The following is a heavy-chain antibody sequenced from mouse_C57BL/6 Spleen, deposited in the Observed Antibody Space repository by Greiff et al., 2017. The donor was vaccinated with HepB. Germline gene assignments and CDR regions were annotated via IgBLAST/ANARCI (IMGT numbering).Heavy chain of an antibody. J-gene: IGHJ2*01. CDR1: GYTFTSYW. D-gene: IGHD2-3*01. CDR2: IYPSDSET. V-gene: IGHV1-61*01. CDR3: AREGGDGYFYFDY. Sequence: LQQPGAELVRPGSSVKLSCKASGYTFTSYWMDWVKQRPGQGLEWIGNIYPSDSETHYNQKFKDKATLTVDKSSSTAYMQLSSLTSEDSAVYYCAREGGDGYFYFDYWGQGTTLTVSS.